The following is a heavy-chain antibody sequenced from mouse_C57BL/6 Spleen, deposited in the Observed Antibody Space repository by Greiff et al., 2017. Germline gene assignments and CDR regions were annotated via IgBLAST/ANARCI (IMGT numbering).Heavy chain of an antibody. V-gene: IGHV10-3*01. D-gene: IGHD2-3*01. CDR1: GFTFTTYA. CDR3: VTDDGYSYFDV. Sequence: EVQRVEPGGGLVQPKGSLKLSCAASGFTFTTYAMHWVRQAPGKGLEWVALIRTKSSNSASYYAVSVKDTLTISGDDSKSMLYLQTNHLKAEDAAMYYCVTDDGYSYFDVWGTGTTVTVSS. CDR2: IRTKSSNSAS. J-gene: IGHJ1*03.